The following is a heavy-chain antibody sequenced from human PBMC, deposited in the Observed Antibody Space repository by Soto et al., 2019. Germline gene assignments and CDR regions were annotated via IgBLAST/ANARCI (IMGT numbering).Heavy chain of an antibody. CDR2: IYYSGST. Sequence: SETLSLTCTVSGGSISSYYWSWIRQPPGKGLEWIGYIYYSGSTNYNPSLKSRVTISVDTSKNKFSLKLSSVTAADTAVYYCGSSTSCYDESCVDVWGQGTMVTVSS. J-gene: IGHJ6*02. V-gene: IGHV4-59*01. CDR1: GGSISSYY. D-gene: IGHD2-2*01. CDR3: GSSTSCYDESCVDV.